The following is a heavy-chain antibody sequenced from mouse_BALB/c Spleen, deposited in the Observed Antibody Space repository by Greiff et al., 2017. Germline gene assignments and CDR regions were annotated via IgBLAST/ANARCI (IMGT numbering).Heavy chain of an antibody. CDR3: ARDKDYRYEGFAY. J-gene: IGHJ3*01. D-gene: IGHD2-14*01. V-gene: IGHV2-9*02. Sequence: VQLQESGPGLVAPSQSLSITCTVSGFSLTSYGVHWVRQPPGKGLEWLGVIWAGGSTNYNSALMSRLSISKDNSKSQVFLKMNSLQTDDTAMYYCARDKDYRYEGFAYWGQGTLVTVSA. CDR1: GFSLTSYG. CDR2: IWAGGST.